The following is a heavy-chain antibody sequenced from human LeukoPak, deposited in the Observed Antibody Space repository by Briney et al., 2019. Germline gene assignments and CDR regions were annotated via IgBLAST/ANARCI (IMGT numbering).Heavy chain of an antibody. CDR3: AKGFGDYGEFDY. J-gene: IGHJ4*02. CDR1: GFTFSSYG. D-gene: IGHD4-17*01. CDR2: ISYDGSNK. Sequence: GGSLRLSCAASGFTFSSYGMHWVRQAPGKGLEWVAVISYDGSNKYYADSVKGRFTISRDNSKNTLYLQMNSLRAEDTAVYYCAKGFGDYGEFDYWGQGTLVTVSS. V-gene: IGHV3-30*18.